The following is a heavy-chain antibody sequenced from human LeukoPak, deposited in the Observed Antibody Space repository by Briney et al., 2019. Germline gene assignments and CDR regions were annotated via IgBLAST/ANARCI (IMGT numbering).Heavy chain of an antibody. CDR1: GFTFDDYG. CDR2: IYSGDST. Sequence: GGSLRLSCAASGFTFDDYGMSWVRQAPGKGLEWVSVIYSGDSTYYADSVKGRFTISRDNSKNTLCLQMNSLRAEDTAVYYCASGNFGRYYFDYWGQGTLVTVSS. CDR3: ASGNFGRYYFDY. V-gene: IGHV3-66*01. J-gene: IGHJ4*02. D-gene: IGHD1-7*01.